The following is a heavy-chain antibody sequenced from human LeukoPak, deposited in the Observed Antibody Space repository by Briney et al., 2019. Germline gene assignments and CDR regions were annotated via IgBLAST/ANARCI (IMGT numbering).Heavy chain of an antibody. J-gene: IGHJ4*02. V-gene: IGHV4-59*08. D-gene: IGHD3-16*01. CDR3: ARRRSGDSHFDY. CDR2: VYYSGST. CDR1: GGSISNDY. Sequence: TSETLSLTCTVSGGSISNDYWNWVRQPPGKGLGWIGYVYYSGSTDYNPSLKSRVTISVDTSKNQFSLKLSSVTAADTAVYYCARRRSGDSHFDYWGQGTLVTVSS.